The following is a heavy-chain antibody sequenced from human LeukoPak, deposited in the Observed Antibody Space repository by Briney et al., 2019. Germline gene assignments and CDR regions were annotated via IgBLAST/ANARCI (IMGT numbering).Heavy chain of an antibody. CDR2: ITGSSTWT. J-gene: IGHJ2*01. CDR1: GITFGTYG. V-gene: IGHV3-23*01. CDR3: ARELVSLGTGYFDL. D-gene: IGHD7-27*01. Sequence: GGSLRLSCEASGITFGTYGMTWVRQAPGKGLEWVSGITGSSTWTYYADSVRGRFTISRDNSKNTLHLQMNNLTADDTAIYYCARELVSLGTGYFDLWGRGTLVTVSS.